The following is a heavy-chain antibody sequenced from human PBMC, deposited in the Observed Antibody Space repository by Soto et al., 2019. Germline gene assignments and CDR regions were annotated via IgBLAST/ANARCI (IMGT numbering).Heavy chain of an antibody. V-gene: IGHV1-69*06. D-gene: IGHD6-19*01. Sequence: QVQLVQSGAEVKKPGSSVKVSCKASGGTFSSYAISWVRQAPGQGLEWMGGFIPFFGTSNYAQKFQGRVTIIADKSTTTVHMELSSLRSEDTAFYYCARDSGIAVDGSPHFYNGWDVWGQGTTVNVSS. CDR3: ARDSGIAVDGSPHFYNGWDV. CDR1: GGTFSSYA. J-gene: IGHJ6*02. CDR2: FIPFFGTS.